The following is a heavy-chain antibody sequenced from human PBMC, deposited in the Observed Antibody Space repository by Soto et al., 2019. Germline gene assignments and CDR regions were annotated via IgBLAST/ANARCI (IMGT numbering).Heavy chain of an antibody. CDR3: AKDMDTIFGVAPLDY. Sequence: EVQLVESGGGLVQPGRSLRLSCAASGFTFDDYAMHWVRQAPGKGLEWVSGISWNSGSIGYADSVKGRFTISRDNAKNSLYLHMNSLRAEDTALYYCAKDMDTIFGVAPLDYWGQGTLVTVSS. CDR1: GFTFDDYA. J-gene: IGHJ4*02. V-gene: IGHV3-9*01. CDR2: ISWNSGSI. D-gene: IGHD3-3*01.